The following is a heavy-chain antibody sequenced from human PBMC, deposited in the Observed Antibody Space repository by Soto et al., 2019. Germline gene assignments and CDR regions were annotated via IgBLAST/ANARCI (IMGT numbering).Heavy chain of an antibody. CDR3: ARDLNGSGSYYGC. CDR1: GGTFSSYA. V-gene: IGHV1-69*01. J-gene: IGHJ4*02. D-gene: IGHD3-10*01. Sequence: QVQLVQSGAEVKKPGSSVNVSCKASGGTFSSYAISWVRQAPGQGLEWMGGIIPIFGTANYAQKFQGRVTITADESTSTAYRELISLISEDTAEYYCARDLNGSGSYYGCWGQGTLGTVSS. CDR2: IIPIFGTA.